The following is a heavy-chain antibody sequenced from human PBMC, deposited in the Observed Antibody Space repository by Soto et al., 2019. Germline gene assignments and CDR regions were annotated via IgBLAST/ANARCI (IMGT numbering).Heavy chain of an antibody. CDR1: GLTFSAAG. CDR2: IANDGRSE. V-gene: IGHV3-30*18. J-gene: IGHJ4*02. CDR3: AKDKGRTAIDY. Sequence: VHLEESGGGVVQPGRSLRLSCAASGLTFSAAGMHWVRQAPGKGLEWVAFIANDGRSESYADSVKGRFTISRVNSQNRLYLQMNGLRAEDTAVYYCAKDKGRTAIDYWGQGTLVSVSS.